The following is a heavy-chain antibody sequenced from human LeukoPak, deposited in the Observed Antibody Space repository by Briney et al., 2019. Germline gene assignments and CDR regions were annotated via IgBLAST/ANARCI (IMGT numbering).Heavy chain of an antibody. CDR1: GDSISSSRSY. V-gene: IGHV4-61*02. CDR3: AREVGGYRYGYRPTEVSWYFDL. CDR2: MYSSGST. Sequence: SETLSLTCTVSGDSISSSRSYWGWIRQPAGKGLEWIGRMYSSGSTNYNPSLKSRITISVDTSKNQFSLKLSSVTAADTAVYYCAREVGGYRYGYRPTEVSWYFDLWGRGTLVTVSS. D-gene: IGHD5-18*01. J-gene: IGHJ2*01.